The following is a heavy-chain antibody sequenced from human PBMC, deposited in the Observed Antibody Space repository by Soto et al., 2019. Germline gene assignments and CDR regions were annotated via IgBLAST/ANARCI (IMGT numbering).Heavy chain of an antibody. CDR3: AKDHTIFGVVTGSDY. Sequence: GGSLRLSCASSGFTFSSYAMSLVRQAPGKGLEWVSAISGSGGSTYYADSVKGRFTISRDNSKNTLYLQMNSLRAEDTAVYYCAKDHTIFGVVTGSDYWGQGILVTVSS. CDR1: GFTFSSYA. D-gene: IGHD3-3*01. V-gene: IGHV3-23*01. J-gene: IGHJ4*02. CDR2: ISGSGGST.